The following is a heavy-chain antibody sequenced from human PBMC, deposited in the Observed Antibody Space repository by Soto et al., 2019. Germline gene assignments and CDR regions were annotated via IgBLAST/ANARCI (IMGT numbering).Heavy chain of an antibody. J-gene: IGHJ4*02. CDR3: ARVPPYYDSRLDY. CDR2: IYYSGST. Sequence: QVQLQESGPGLVKPSETLSLTCTVSGGSISSYYWSWIRQPPGKGLEWIGYIYYSGSTNHNPSLKSRVTISVDPSKHQFSLKPSSVTAADPAVYYCARVPPYYDSRLDYWAQGTLVTVSS. V-gene: IGHV4-59*01. D-gene: IGHD3-22*01. CDR1: GGSISSYY.